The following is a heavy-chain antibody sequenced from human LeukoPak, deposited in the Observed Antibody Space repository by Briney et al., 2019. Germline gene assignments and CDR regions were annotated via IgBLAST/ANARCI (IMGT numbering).Heavy chain of an antibody. CDR1: GFTFSSFV. Sequence: GGSLRLSCAASGFTFSSFVMNWVRQAPGKGLEWVSGISGSGYTYYADSVKGRFTISRDNSKNTLYLRMNSLRAEDTAVYYCAAYQQVAQWGQGTLVTVSS. J-gene: IGHJ4*02. D-gene: IGHD2-2*01. CDR2: ISGSGYT. CDR3: AAYQQVAQ. V-gene: IGHV3-23*01.